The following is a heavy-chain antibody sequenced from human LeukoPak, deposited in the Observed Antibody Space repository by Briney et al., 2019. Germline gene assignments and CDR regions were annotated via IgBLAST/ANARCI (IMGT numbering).Heavy chain of an antibody. CDR2: IKQDGGEK. J-gene: IGHJ4*02. CDR1: GFTFSSYS. V-gene: IGHV3-7*01. Sequence: PGGSLRLSCAASGFTFSSYSMNWVRQAPGKGLEWVANIKQDGGEKYYVDSVKGRFTISRDNAKNSLYLQMNSLRAEDTAVYYCARDRWNLMADYWGQGTLVTVSS. CDR3: ARDRWNLMADY. D-gene: IGHD4-23*01.